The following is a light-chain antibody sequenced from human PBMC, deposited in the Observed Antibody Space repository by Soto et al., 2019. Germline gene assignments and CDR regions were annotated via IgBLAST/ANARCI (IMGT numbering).Light chain of an antibody. CDR2: SSS. V-gene: IGKV1-39*01. CDR3: QQSYSRPRA. J-gene: IGKJ1*01. Sequence: DIQMTQSPSSLSAYVGVRVTITCRASQSISVYLNWYQQKPGKAPNLLIYSSSSLESGVPSRFSGSGSGTDFTLTISSLQPEDFATYFCQQSYSRPRAFGQGTKVEI. CDR1: QSISVY.